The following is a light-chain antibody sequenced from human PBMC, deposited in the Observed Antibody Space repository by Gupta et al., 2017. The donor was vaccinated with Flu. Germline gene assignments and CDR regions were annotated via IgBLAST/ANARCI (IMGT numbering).Light chain of an antibody. V-gene: IGLV2-23*02. CDR2: EVT. J-gene: IGLJ1*01. Sequence: QSALTQPASVSGSPGQSITISCTGTSSDVGNYDLVSWYQHHPGKAPRLVIYEVTQRPSGVSNRFSGSKSGNTASLTISGLQADDEADYHCCSYAGSTTWVFGTGTKVTVL. CDR3: CSYAGSTTWV. CDR1: SSDVGNYDL.